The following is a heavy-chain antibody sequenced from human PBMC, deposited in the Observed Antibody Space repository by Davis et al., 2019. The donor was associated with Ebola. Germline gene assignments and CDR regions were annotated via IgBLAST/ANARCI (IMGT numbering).Heavy chain of an antibody. CDR2: IYHSGST. J-gene: IGHJ6*02. CDR1: GGSFSGYY. Sequence: SETLSLTCAVYGGSFSGYYWSWIRQPPGKGLEWIGEIYHSGSTNYNPSLKSRVTISVDTSKNQFSLKLSSVTAADTAVYFCARGRKGYYYYGMDVWGQGTTVTVSS. V-gene: IGHV4-34*01. CDR3: ARGRKGYYYYGMDV.